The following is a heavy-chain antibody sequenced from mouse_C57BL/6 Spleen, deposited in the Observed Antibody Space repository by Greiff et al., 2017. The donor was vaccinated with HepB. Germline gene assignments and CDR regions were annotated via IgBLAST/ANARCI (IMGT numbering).Heavy chain of an antibody. J-gene: IGHJ3*01. V-gene: IGHV3-1*01. D-gene: IGHD1-1*01. Sequence: EVQLQQSGPGMVKPSQSLSLTCTVTGYSITSGYDWHWIRHFPGNKLEWMGYISYSGSTNYNPSLNSRISITHDTSKNHFFLKLNSVTTEDTATYYCASGYGSSSFAYWGQGTLVTVSA. CDR3: ASGYGSSSFAY. CDR2: ISYSGST. CDR1: GYSITSGYD.